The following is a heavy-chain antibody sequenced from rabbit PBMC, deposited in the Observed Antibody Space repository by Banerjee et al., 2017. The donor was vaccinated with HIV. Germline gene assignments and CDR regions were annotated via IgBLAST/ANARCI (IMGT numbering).Heavy chain of an antibody. V-gene: IGHV1S7*01. D-gene: IGHD4-1*01. CDR3: VRDPGVEYYFNL. CDR2: IDPVFGST. Sequence: QLKESGGGLVQPGGSLTLTCKASGFDFSSYYMSWVRQAPGKGLEWIGYIDPVFGSTYYASWVNGRFSISSHNAQNTLYLQLTSLTAADTATYFCVRDPGVEYYFNLWGQGTLVTVS. J-gene: IGHJ4*01. CDR1: GFDFSSYY.